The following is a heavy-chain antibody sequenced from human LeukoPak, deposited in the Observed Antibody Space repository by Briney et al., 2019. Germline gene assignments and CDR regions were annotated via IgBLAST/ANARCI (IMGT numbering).Heavy chain of an antibody. J-gene: IGHJ4*02. V-gene: IGHV4-59*07. CDR2: IYYSGST. CDR3: ASVPDY. D-gene: IGHD2-2*01. Sequence: SDTLSLTCTVSGGSISSYYWSWIRQPPGKGLEWIGYIYYSGSTNYNPSLKSRVTISVDTSKNQFSLKLSSVTAADTAVYYCASVPDYWGQGTLVTVSS. CDR1: GGSISSYY.